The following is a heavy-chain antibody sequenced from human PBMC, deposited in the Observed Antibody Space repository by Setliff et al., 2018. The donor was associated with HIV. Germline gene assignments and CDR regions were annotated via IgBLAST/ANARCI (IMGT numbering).Heavy chain of an antibody. CDR2: ISSSGSTI. CDR1: GFTFSDYY. D-gene: IGHD3-3*01. CDR3: AIRSNFWSGSVYVDY. J-gene: IGHJ4*02. Sequence: GGSLSLSCAASGFTFSDYYMSWLRQAPGKGLEWVSYISSSGSTIYYADSVKGRFTISRDNAKNSLYLQMKSLRAEDTAVYYCAIRSNFWSGSVYVDYWGQGTLVTVSS. V-gene: IGHV3-11*04.